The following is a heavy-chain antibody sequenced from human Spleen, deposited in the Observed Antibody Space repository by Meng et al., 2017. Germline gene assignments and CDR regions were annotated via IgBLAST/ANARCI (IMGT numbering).Heavy chain of an antibody. Sequence: SVKVSCKASGFTFSSSSVQWVRQARGQRLEWMGWIAVGSGTTYYAQEFQERVTITRDMSAGTAYMELSSLRSEDTAVYYCTAGRGSLAPFDLWGQGTMVTVSS. V-gene: IGHV1-58*01. CDR3: TAGRGSLAPFDL. J-gene: IGHJ3*01. CDR1: GFTFSSSS. D-gene: IGHD1-26*01. CDR2: IAVGSGTT.